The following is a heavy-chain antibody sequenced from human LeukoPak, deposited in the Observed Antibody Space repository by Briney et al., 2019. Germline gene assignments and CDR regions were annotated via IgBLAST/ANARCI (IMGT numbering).Heavy chain of an antibody. V-gene: IGHV3-30*18. CDR2: VSFDGKVQ. D-gene: IGHD6-19*01. CDR1: GFTFRSYG. Sequence: GGSLRLSCAASGFTFRSYGMHWLRQAPGEGLEWLGVVSFDGKVQYYGESVKGRVTISRDNSKNTLSLQMDSLRPEDTAVYCCTKEPKEKTSGWYFRYWGQGTLVTVSS. CDR3: TKEPKEKTSGWYFRY. J-gene: IGHJ4*02.